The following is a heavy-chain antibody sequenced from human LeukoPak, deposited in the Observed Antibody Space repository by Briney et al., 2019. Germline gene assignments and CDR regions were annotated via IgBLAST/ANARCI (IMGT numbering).Heavy chain of an antibody. CDR3: AKDWDDYYGSGSYFDY. CDR2: IRYDGSNK. J-gene: IGHJ4*02. CDR1: GFTFSSYS. V-gene: IGHV3-30*02. Sequence: GGSLRLSCAASGFTFSSYSMMWVRQAPGKGLEWVAFIRYDGSNKYYADSVKGRFTMSRDNSKNTLYLQMNSLRAEDTAVYYCAKDWDDYYGSGSYFDYWGQGTLVTVSS. D-gene: IGHD3-10*01.